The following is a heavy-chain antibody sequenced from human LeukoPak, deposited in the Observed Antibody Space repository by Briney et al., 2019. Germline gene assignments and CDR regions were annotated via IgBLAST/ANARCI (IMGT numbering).Heavy chain of an antibody. CDR1: GYSFASYW. J-gene: IGHJ6*02. Sequence: GESLKISCKGSGYSFASYWIGWVRQMPGKGLEWMGIIYPGGSDTRYSPSFQGQVTISADKSISTAYLQWSSLKASDTAMYYCARADGYCSSTSCHYYYGMDVWGQGTTVTVSS. CDR2: IYPGGSDT. D-gene: IGHD2-2*03. V-gene: IGHV5-51*01. CDR3: ARADGYCSSTSCHYYYGMDV.